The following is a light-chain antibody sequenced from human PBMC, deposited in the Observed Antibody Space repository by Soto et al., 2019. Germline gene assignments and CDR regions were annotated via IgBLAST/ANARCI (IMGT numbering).Light chain of an antibody. CDR1: QSIINW. Sequence: DVQMTQSPSTLSASVGGRVTITCRASQSIINWLAWYQQKPGKAPKLLIYGASSLESGVPSRFSGSGSGTEFTLTITNLQPDDFATYYCQQYDSFSGTFGQGTKVEIK. V-gene: IGKV1-5*01. CDR3: QQYDSFSGT. CDR2: GAS. J-gene: IGKJ1*01.